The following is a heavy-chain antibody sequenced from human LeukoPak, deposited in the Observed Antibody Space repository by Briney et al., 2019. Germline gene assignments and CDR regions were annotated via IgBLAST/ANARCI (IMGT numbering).Heavy chain of an antibody. Sequence: PGGSLRLSCAASGFTVSSTYMSWVRQAPGKGLECLSIIYSGGTTYYADSVKGRFTISRDNSKNTVYLQMNSLRAEDTAVYYCARDDTPSDVVVTAGFDYWGQGTLVTVSS. V-gene: IGHV3-66*01. J-gene: IGHJ4*02. CDR3: ARDDTPSDVVVTAGFDY. CDR1: GFTVSSTY. CDR2: IYSGGTT. D-gene: IGHD2-21*02.